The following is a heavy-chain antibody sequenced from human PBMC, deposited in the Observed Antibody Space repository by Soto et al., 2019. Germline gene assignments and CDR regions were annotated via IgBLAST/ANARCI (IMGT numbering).Heavy chain of an antibody. Sequence: GGSLRLSCAASGFTFSSYGMHWVRQAPGKGLEWVAVISYDGSNKYYADSVKGRFTISRDNSKNTLYLQMNSLRAEDTAVYYCAKVPTTYYYYMDVWGKGTTVTVSS. D-gene: IGHD1-7*01. CDR3: AKVPTTYYYYMDV. J-gene: IGHJ6*03. V-gene: IGHV3-30*18. CDR1: GFTFSSYG. CDR2: ISYDGSNK.